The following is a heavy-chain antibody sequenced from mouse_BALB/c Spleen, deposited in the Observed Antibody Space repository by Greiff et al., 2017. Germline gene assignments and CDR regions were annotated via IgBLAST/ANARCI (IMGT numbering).Heavy chain of an antibody. J-gene: IGHJ2*01. CDR1: GYTFTSYW. CDR2: IYPSDSYT. CDR3: TRSGTTGDY. D-gene: IGHD1-1*01. Sequence: QVQLQQPGAELVRPGASVKLSCKASGYTFTSYWINWVKQRPGQGLEWIGNIYPSDSYTNYNQKFKDKATLTVDKSSSTAYMQLSSPTSEDSAVYYCTRSGTTGDYWGQGTTLTVSS. V-gene: IGHV1-69*02.